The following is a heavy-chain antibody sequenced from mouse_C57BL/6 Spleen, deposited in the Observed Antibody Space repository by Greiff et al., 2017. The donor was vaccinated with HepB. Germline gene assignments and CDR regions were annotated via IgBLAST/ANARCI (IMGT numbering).Heavy chain of an antibody. CDR1: GFTFSSYG. V-gene: IGHV5-6*01. J-gene: IGHJ2*01. Sequence: EVQLVESGGDLVTPGGSLKLSCAASGFTFSSYGMSWVRQTPDKRLEWVATISSGGSYTYYPDSVKGRFTISRDNAKNTLYLQMSSLKSEDTAMYYCARHYYGSFDYWGQGTTLTVSS. D-gene: IGHD1-1*01. CDR2: ISSGGSYT. CDR3: ARHYYGSFDY.